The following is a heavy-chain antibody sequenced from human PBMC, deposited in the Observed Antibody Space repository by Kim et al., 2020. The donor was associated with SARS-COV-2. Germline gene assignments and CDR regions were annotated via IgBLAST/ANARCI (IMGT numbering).Heavy chain of an antibody. D-gene: IGHD6-19*01. CDR1: GFTFSSYS. CDR3: ASSGWTADAFDI. V-gene: IGHV3-21*01. J-gene: IGHJ3*02. Sequence: GGSLRRSCAASGFTFSSYSMNWVRQAPGKGLEWVSSISSSSSYIYYADSVKGRFTISRDNAKNSLYLQMNSLRAEDTAVYYCASSGWTADAFDIWGQGTMVTVSS. CDR2: ISSSSSYI.